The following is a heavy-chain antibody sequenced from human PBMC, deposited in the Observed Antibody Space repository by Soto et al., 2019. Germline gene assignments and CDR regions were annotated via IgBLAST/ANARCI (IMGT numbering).Heavy chain of an antibody. J-gene: IGHJ4*02. V-gene: IGHV1-69*08. CDR1: GDNFGSYS. D-gene: IGHD6-19*01. CDR2: ITPILGEA. Sequence: QVQLVQSGAEVKKPGSSVKLSCKASGDNFGSYSLSWMRQAPGQGLEWMGRITPILGEANSAQKFQDRVTITADRFTNIAYMEMSSLSSEDTAGYYSAREFIEVALLESGGQGTLVTVSS. CDR3: AREFIEVALLES.